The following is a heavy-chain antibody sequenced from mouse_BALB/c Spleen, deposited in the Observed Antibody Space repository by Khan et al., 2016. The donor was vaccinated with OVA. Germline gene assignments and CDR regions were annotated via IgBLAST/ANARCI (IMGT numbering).Heavy chain of an antibody. Sequence: EVQLQESGPGLVKPSQSLSLTCTVTGYSITSDYAWNWIRQFPGNKLEWMGYISSSGITNYNPAPKSRISITRDTSKNQFFLQLNSVTTEDTATYYCARDGSRYNYAMDYWGQGTSVTVSS. J-gene: IGHJ4*01. CDR2: ISSSGIT. D-gene: IGHD2-3*01. V-gene: IGHV3-2*02. CDR3: ARDGSRYNYAMDY. CDR1: GYSITSDYA.